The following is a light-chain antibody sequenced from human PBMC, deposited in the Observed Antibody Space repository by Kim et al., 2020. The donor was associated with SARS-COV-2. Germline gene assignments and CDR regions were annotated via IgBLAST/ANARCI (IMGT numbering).Light chain of an antibody. Sequence: ITISCTGTSSDVGGYNYVSWYQQHPGKAPKLMIYNVSNRPSGVSNRFSGSKSGNTASLTISGLQAEDEADYYCSSYTTRSTLSYVFGTGTKVTVL. CDR3: SSYTTRSTLSYV. CDR1: SSDVGGYNY. J-gene: IGLJ1*01. V-gene: IGLV2-14*03. CDR2: NVS.